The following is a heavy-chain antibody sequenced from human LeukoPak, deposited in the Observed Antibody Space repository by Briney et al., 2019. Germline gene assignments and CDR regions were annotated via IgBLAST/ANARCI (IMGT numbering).Heavy chain of an antibody. D-gene: IGHD1-26*01. J-gene: IGHJ4*02. Sequence: ASVKVSCKASGYTFTAYHIHWVRQAPGQGLEWMGWISPNDGGTKYVQKFQGRVTMTWDTSINTVFMELSRLRSDDTAIYYCARGRDSGSHTYYLDYWGQGTLVTVSS. CDR2: ISPNDGGT. V-gene: IGHV1-2*02. CDR3: ARGRDSGSHTYYLDY. CDR1: GYTFTAYH.